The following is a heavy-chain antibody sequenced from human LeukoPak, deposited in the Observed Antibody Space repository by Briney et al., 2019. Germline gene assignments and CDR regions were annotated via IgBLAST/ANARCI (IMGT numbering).Heavy chain of an antibody. CDR1: GFTFSSYA. Sequence: GGSLRLSCAASGFTFSSYAMSWVRQAPGKGLEWVSAISGSDGSTYYADSVKGRFTISRDNSKNTLYLQMNSLRAEDTAVYYCAKDFTNQPGYSGYYGMDVWGQGTTVTVSS. V-gene: IGHV3-23*01. J-gene: IGHJ6*02. CDR2: ISGSDGST. D-gene: IGHD5-12*01. CDR3: AKDFTNQPGYSGYYGMDV.